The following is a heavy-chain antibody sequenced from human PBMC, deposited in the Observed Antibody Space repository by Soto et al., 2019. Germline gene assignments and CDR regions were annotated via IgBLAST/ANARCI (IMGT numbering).Heavy chain of an antibody. D-gene: IGHD2-21*02. J-gene: IGHJ1*01. Sequence: PSETLSLTCAVSGGSISRSSYYWGWIRQPPGKGLEWIGSIYYSGTTYYNPSLKSRVTISVDTSKNQFSLKLSSVTAADTAVYYCASSPVVTPDRYFQHWGQGTLVTVSS. CDR1: GGSISRSSYY. CDR2: IYYSGTT. V-gene: IGHV4-39*01. CDR3: ASSPVVTPDRYFQH.